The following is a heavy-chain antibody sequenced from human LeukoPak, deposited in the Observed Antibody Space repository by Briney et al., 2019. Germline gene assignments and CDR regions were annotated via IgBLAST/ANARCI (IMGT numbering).Heavy chain of an antibody. CDR2: INSDGSST. CDR3: ARDGTTSSWVAYNWFDS. V-gene: IGHV3-74*01. CDR1: GFTFSSSW. D-gene: IGHD6-13*01. Sequence: PGGSLRLSCAASGFTFSSSWMHWVRQAPGKGLVWVSRINSDGSSTSYADSVKGRFTISRDNAKNTLYLQMNSLRAEDTAVYYCARDGTTSSWVAYNWFDSWGQGTLVTVSS. J-gene: IGHJ5*01.